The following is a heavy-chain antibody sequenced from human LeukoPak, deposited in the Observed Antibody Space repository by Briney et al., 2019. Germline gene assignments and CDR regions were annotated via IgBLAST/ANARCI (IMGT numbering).Heavy chain of an antibody. J-gene: IGHJ6*04. CDR3: ATSGNMSAWGDDNHHMDV. CDR1: GYTITNLW. V-gene: IGHV5-51*01. D-gene: IGHD5-18*01. Sequence: GESLKISCRASGYTITNLWIDWVRQMPGKGLEWMGLICVGDSDTRYSPSFQGQVTISADKSTGTAYLQWSSLEASDSGMYYCATSGNMSAWGDDNHHMDVWGNGTAVTVSS. CDR2: ICVGDSDT.